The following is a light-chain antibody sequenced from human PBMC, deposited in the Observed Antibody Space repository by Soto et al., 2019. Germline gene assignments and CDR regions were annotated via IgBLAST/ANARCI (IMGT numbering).Light chain of an antibody. V-gene: IGKV1-17*01. CDR1: QDIRND. CDR3: QQYYSFPWT. CDR2: AAS. J-gene: IGKJ1*01. Sequence: DIQMTQSPSSLSASVGDRVSITCRPSQDIRNDLAWYQQKPGKAPELLIYAASTLQSGVPSRFSGSGSGTDFTLTISCLQSEDFATYYCQQYYSFPWTFGQGTKVDIK.